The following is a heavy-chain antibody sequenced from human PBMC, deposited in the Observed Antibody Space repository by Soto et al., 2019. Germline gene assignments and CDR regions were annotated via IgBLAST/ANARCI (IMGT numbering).Heavy chain of an antibody. CDR2: ISGSGDGT. J-gene: IGHJ4*02. Sequence: GGSLRLSCAASGFTFSSFALSWVHQAPGKGLEWVSAISGSGDGTDYADSVKGRFTISRDNSKNTLYLQMNSLRAEDTAVYYCAGPGYSSQDYWGQGALVTVSS. CDR3: AGPGYSSQDY. D-gene: IGHD5-18*01. V-gene: IGHV3-23*01. CDR1: GFTFSSFA.